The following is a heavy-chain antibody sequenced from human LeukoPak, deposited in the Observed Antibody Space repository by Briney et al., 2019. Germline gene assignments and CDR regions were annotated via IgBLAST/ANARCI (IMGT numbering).Heavy chain of an antibody. CDR3: AKGVTYGSPHGMDV. D-gene: IGHD3-10*01. Sequence: GGSLRLSCAASGFTFSSYAMNWVRQGPGKGLERVSGISASGGSTFHADSVKGRFTISRDNSKNTVNLQMNSLRVEDTAVYYCAKGVTYGSPHGMDVWGQGTTVTVSS. V-gene: IGHV3-23*01. CDR2: ISASGGST. CDR1: GFTFSSYA. J-gene: IGHJ6*02.